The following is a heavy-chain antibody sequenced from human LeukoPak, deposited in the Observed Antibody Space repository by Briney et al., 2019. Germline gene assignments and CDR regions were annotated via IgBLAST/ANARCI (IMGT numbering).Heavy chain of an antibody. Sequence: GASVKVSCKASGYSFTGYYLHWVRQAPGQGLEWMGWINPNSGGTKYAQKFQGRVSMTRDTSINTAYVELNRLRPDDTAVYFCARDYDTIFGVILPFDYWVQGTLVTVSS. CDR3: ARDYDTIFGVILPFDY. D-gene: IGHD3-3*01. V-gene: IGHV1-2*02. J-gene: IGHJ4*02. CDR1: GYSFTGYY. CDR2: INPNSGGT.